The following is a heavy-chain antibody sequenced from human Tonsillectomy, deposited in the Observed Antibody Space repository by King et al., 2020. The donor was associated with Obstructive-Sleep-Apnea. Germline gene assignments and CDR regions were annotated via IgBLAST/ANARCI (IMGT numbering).Heavy chain of an antibody. CDR2: ISWNSGSI. CDR3: AKDKDSSGWYADY. CDR1: GFTFDDYA. V-gene: IGHV3-9*01. J-gene: IGHJ4*02. D-gene: IGHD6-19*01. Sequence: VQLVESGGGLVQPGRSLRLSCVASGFTFDDYAMHWVRQAPGKGLEWVSGISWNSGSIGYVDSVKGRFTISGDNVKKCLYLQMNSLRVEDTALYYCAKDKDSSGWYADYWGQGTLVTVSS.